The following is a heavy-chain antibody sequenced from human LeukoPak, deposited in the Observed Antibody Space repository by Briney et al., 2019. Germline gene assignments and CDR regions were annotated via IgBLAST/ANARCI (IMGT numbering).Heavy chain of an antibody. V-gene: IGHV4-39*01. CDR3: ARSWTLWGYFHY. CDR1: GGSISSGGYY. J-gene: IGHJ4*02. D-gene: IGHD7-27*01. CDR2: IYYSGST. Sequence: SETLSLTCTVSGGSISSGGYYWAWIRQPPGKGLEWIGSIYYSGSTYYNPSLESRVTISVDTSKNQFSLKLSSVTAADTAVYYCARSWTLWGYFHYWGPGTLVTVSS.